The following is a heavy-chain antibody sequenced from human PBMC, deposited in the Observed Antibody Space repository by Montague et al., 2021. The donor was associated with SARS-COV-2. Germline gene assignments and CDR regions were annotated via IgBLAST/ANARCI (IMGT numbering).Heavy chain of an antibody. V-gene: IGHV4-34*01. D-gene: IGHD3-22*01. CDR1: GGSLSGYH. CDR2: IGPSGST. CDR3: ARGLIDITMMVVVFTGASLYFDY. Sequence: SETLSLTCGVSGGSLSGYHWSWIRQPPGRGLEWIGEIGPSGSTNYNPSLKSRVTISLDTSKNQFSLKLTSVTAADTAVYYCARGLIDITMMVVVFTGASLYFDYWGQGTLVTGSS. J-gene: IGHJ4*02.